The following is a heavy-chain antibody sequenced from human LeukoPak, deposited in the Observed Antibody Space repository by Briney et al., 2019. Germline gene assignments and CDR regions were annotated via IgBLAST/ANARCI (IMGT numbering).Heavy chain of an antibody. CDR1: GGTFSSYA. V-gene: IGHV1-69*04. CDR2: IIPILGIA. D-gene: IGHD2-2*01. Sequence: SVKVSCKASGGTFSSYAVSWVRQAPGQGLEWMGRIIPILGIANYAQKFQGRVTITADKSTSTAYMELSSLRSEDTAVYYCARETCSSTSCHIDYWGQGTLVTVSS. J-gene: IGHJ4*02. CDR3: ARETCSSTSCHIDY.